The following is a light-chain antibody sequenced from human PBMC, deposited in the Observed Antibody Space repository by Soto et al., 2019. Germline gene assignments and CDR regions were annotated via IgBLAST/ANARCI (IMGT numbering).Light chain of an antibody. V-gene: IGKV3-20*01. CDR3: QQYGSSPLYT. CDR1: QSVSSSY. J-gene: IGKJ2*01. Sequence: EIVLTHSPGTLSLSPGERATLSCRASQSVSSSYLAWYQHKPGQAPRLLIYGASARATGIPDRFSGSGSGTAITITISRLEPEDFAVYYCQQYGSSPLYTFGHGTKTEIK. CDR2: GAS.